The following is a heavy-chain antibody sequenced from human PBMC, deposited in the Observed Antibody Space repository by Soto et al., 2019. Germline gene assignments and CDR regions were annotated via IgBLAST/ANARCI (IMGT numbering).Heavy chain of an antibody. J-gene: IGHJ3*02. D-gene: IGHD3-3*01. Sequence: QLHLVQSGAVVKKPGASVTVSCSASGYPVTAYYMHWVRQAPGRGLEWMGGINPATGAAKYTQTFPGRVTLTRDPSPSTVFMELSGLTSEDTAVFYCARGGGVGVAGSAAFDMWGQGTLVTVSS. CDR2: INPATGAA. CDR1: GYPVTAYY. V-gene: IGHV1-2*02. CDR3: ARGGGVGVAGSAAFDM.